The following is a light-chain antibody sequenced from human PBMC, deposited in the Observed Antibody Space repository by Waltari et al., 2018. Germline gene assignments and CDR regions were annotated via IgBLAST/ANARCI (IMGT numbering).Light chain of an antibody. CDR3: QQRSKWPWS. CDR1: QSVNSQ. Sequence: EIVLTQSPATLSLSPGERATLSCRASQSVNSQLAWYQPKPGQAPRLLIYDASIRVTGISARFSGSGSGTDFTLTISSLEPEDFAVYYCQQRSKWPWSFGQGTKVEIK. J-gene: IGKJ1*01. V-gene: IGKV3-11*01. CDR2: DAS.